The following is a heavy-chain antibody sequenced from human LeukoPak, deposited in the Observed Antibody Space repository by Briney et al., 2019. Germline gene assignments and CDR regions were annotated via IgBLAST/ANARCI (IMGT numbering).Heavy chain of an antibody. CDR1: GFTFSNYW. Sequence: GGSLRLSCAASGFTFSNYWMIRVRQAPGKGLEWVGNIKQDGSEKRYADSVRGRFSISRDNAQTSLYLQMNSLRAEDTAVYYCARASDPWLQLTWGQGTLVTVSS. J-gene: IGHJ5*02. CDR3: ARASDPWLQLT. V-gene: IGHV3-7*05. D-gene: IGHD5-24*01. CDR2: IKQDGSEK.